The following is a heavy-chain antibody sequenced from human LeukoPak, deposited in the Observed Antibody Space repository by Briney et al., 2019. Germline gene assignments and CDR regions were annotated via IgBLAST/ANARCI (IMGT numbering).Heavy chain of an antibody. V-gene: IGHV4-4*07. CDR2: IFPGGGN. J-gene: IGHJ4*02. Sequence: PSETLSLTCTVSGGSISSYYWSWIRQPSGRGLEWIGRIFPGGGNNYNPSLKSRVTMSVDPSKNQFSLRLSSVTAADTAIYFCARLATYSSSSLFDSWGQGTLVTVSS. D-gene: IGHD6-6*01. CDR1: GGSISSYY. CDR3: ARLATYSSSSLFDS.